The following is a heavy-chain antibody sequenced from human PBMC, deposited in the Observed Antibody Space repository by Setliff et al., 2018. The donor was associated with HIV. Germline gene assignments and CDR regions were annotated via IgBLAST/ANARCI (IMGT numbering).Heavy chain of an antibody. V-gene: IGHV4-34*01. Sequence: SETLSLTCAVYGGSFSGYYWSWIRQPPGKGLEWIGEINHSGSTNYNSSLKSRVTLSVDTSKNQFSLNVTSVTAADTAVYYCARGKELVRSAFDIWGQGTMVTVSS. J-gene: IGHJ3*02. CDR2: INHSGST. CDR1: GGSFSGYY. D-gene: IGHD1-7*01. CDR3: ARGKELVRSAFDI.